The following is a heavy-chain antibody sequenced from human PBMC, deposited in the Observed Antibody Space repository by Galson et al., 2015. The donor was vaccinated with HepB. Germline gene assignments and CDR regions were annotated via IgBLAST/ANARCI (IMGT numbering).Heavy chain of an antibody. CDR2: IYYSGST. D-gene: IGHD3-10*01. J-gene: IGHJ5*02. CDR3: AREERLNFGVFVRWLDT. CDR1: GGSISDGDYY. V-gene: IGHV4-30-4*01. Sequence: TLSLTCTVSGGSISDGDYYWTWIRQPPGKGLEWLGYIYYSGSTYYNPSLKSPVAMSVDSPENQFSLRLSSGTAADTAVYYCAREERLNFGVFVRWLDTWGQGTPVAVSS.